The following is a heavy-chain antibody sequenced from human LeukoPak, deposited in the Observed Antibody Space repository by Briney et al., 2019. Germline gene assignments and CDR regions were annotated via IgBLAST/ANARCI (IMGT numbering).Heavy chain of an antibody. Sequence: GGSLRLSCAASGFTFSNYWMSWVRQAPGKGLEWVANIKKDGSEISYVDSVKGRFTISRDNAKNSLYLQMDSLRADDTAVYYCAKPFYYGSGTYPFDYWGQGALVTVSS. V-gene: IGHV3-7*01. D-gene: IGHD3-10*01. CDR1: GFTFSNYW. CDR3: AKPFYYGSGTYPFDY. J-gene: IGHJ4*02. CDR2: IKKDGSEI.